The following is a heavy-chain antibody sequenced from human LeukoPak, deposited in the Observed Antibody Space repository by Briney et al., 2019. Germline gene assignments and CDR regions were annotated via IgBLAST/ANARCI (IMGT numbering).Heavy chain of an antibody. CDR2: INWNGDST. CDR3: ASSSGRYID. D-gene: IGHD6-19*01. V-gene: IGHV3-20*04. Sequence: GGSLRLSCAASGFTFDDYGMSWVRQAPGKGLEWVSGINWNGDSTGYADSVKGRFTISRDNARNSLYLQMNSLRVEDTAVYYCASSSGRYIDWGQGTLVTVSS. J-gene: IGHJ4*02. CDR1: GFTFDDYG.